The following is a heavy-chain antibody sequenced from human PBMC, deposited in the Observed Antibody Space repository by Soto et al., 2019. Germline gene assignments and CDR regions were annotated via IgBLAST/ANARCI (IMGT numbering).Heavy chain of an antibody. CDR3: ARIVPRDCTNGVCYNVYLDY. D-gene: IGHD2-8*01. Sequence: SETLSLTCAVYGGSFSGYYWSWIRQPPGKGLEWIGEINQSGSTNYNPSLKSRVTISVDTSKNQFSLKLSSVTAADTAVYYCARIVPRDCTNGVCYNVYLDYWGQGTLVTVSS. V-gene: IGHV4-34*01. CDR2: INQSGST. CDR1: GGSFSGYY. J-gene: IGHJ4*02.